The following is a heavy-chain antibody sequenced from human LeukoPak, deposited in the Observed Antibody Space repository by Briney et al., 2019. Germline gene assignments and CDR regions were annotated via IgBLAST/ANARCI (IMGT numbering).Heavy chain of an antibody. CDR1: GYSISSGYY. CDR2: IYHSGST. CDR3: ARDMGQNCGGDCYSDAFDI. D-gene: IGHD2-21*01. J-gene: IGHJ3*02. Sequence: SETLSLTCTVSGYSISSGYYWGWIRQPPGKGLEWIGSIYHSGSTYYNPSLKSRVTISVDTSKNQFSLKLSSVTAADTAVYYCARDMGQNCGGDCYSDAFDIWGQGTTVTVSS. V-gene: IGHV4-38-2*02.